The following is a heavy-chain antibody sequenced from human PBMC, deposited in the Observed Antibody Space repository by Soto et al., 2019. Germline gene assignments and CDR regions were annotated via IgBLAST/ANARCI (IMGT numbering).Heavy chain of an antibody. Sequence: EVHLLESGGGLVQPGGSLILACAASGFTFSDYAMTWARQAPGKGLEWVSSISGGDDDTYYADSVKGRFTISRDNSKNTQYLRMNSMRAEDSALYYCVKDWSGSTCPCLDVWGQGTTVNVSS. CDR1: GFTFSDYA. CDR3: VKDWSGSTCPCLDV. D-gene: IGHD3-3*01. J-gene: IGHJ6*02. V-gene: IGHV3-23*01. CDR2: ISGGDDDT.